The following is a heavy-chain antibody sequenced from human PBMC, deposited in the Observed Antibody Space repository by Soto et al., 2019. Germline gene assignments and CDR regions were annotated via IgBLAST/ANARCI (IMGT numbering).Heavy chain of an antibody. CDR2: ISGSGGST. CDR1: GFTFSSYA. CDR3: AKDIPSSPPYSYAPGY. V-gene: IGHV3-23*01. D-gene: IGHD5-18*01. Sequence: PGGSLRLSCAASGFTFSSYAMSWVRQAPGKGLEWVSAISGSGGSTYYADSVKGRFTISRDNSKNTLYLQMTSLRAEDTAVYYCAKDIPSSPPYSYAPGYWGQGTLVTVSS. J-gene: IGHJ4*02.